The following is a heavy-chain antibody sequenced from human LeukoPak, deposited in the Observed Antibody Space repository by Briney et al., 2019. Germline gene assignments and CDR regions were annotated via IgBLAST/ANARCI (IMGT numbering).Heavy chain of an antibody. D-gene: IGHD3-22*01. J-gene: IGHJ5*02. V-gene: IGHV4-4*02. CDR2: IYHSRST. CDR1: GGSNSSSNW. CDR3: ARGGWYYDSSGLNWFDP. Sequence: KTSGTLSLTCAVSGGSNSSSNWWSWVRQPPGKGLEWIGEIYHSRSTNYNPSLKSRVTISVDKSKNQFSLKLSSVTAADTAVYYCARGGWYYDSSGLNWFDPWGQGTLVTVSS.